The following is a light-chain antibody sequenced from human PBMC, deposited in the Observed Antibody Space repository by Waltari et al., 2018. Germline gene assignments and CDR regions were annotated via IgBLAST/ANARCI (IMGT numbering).Light chain of an antibody. Sequence: QSALTHPAPVSGPAGQSPTIPCTGTSRDVRASTLISWYQQYPGKAPTLMIYEVYKRPSGVSDRFSGSKSDNTASLTIAGLQAEDEADYYCCSYAGRSTLVFGGGTKLTVL. V-gene: IGLV2-23*02. CDR2: EVY. CDR1: SRDVRASTL. CDR3: CSYAGRSTLV. J-gene: IGLJ2*01.